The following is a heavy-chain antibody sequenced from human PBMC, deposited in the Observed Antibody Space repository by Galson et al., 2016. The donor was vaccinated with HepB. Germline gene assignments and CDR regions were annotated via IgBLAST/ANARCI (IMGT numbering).Heavy chain of an antibody. J-gene: IGHJ5*02. CDR3: ARIERCTTSTTFDP. CDR1: GFSLNTSGVC. Sequence: PALVKPTQTLTLTCVFSGFSLNTSGVCVNWIRQPPGKALEWLARIDWDDDKYYSTSLKTRLTISKDTSKNQVVLMMTNMGPADTATYFCARIERCTTSTTFDPGGQGALVTVSS. CDR2: IDWDDDK. V-gene: IGHV2-70*11. D-gene: IGHD2-2*01.